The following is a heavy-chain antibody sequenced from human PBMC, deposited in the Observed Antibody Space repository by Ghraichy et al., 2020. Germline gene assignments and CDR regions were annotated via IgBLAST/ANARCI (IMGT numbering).Heavy chain of an antibody. J-gene: IGHJ4*02. Sequence: WGSLSLTCTVSGGSISSSSYYWGWIRQPPGKGLEWIGSIYYSGSTYYNPSLKSRVTISVDTSKNQFSLKLSSVTAADTAVYYCARRGITMVQGVIDYWGQGTLVTVSS. CDR1: GGSISSSSYY. D-gene: IGHD3-10*01. CDR2: IYYSGST. V-gene: IGHV4-39*01. CDR3: ARRGITMVQGVIDY.